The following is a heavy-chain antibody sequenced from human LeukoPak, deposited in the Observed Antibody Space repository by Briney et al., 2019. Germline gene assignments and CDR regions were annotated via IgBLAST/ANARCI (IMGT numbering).Heavy chain of an antibody. CDR2: ISYNGIT. CDR3: ARRPGHTWDMGNWFDP. CDR1: GDSIRTNNYF. J-gene: IGHJ5*02. D-gene: IGHD1-26*01. V-gene: IGHV4-39*01. Sequence: SETLSLTCSVSGDSIRTNNYFWGWIRQPPGMGLEWIGSISYNGITYYNPSLKSRASVSVDTSKNQFSLNLNSVTAADTAMYYCARRPGHTWDMGNWFDPWGQGTLVTVSS.